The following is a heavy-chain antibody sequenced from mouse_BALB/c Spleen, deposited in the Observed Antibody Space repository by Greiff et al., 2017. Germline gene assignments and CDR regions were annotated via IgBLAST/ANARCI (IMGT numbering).Heavy chain of an antibody. V-gene: IGHV1-14*01. CDR2: INPYNDGT. D-gene: IGHD1-1*02. CDR1: GYTFTSYY. CDR3: ARGWPPRGYYAMDY. J-gene: IGHJ4*01. Sequence: VQLQQSGAELVKPGASVKLSCKASGYTFTSYYMYWVKQRPGQGLEWIGYINPYNDGTKYNEKFKGKATLTSDKSSSTAYMELSSLTSEDSAVYYCARGWPPRGYYAMDYWGQGTSVTVSS.